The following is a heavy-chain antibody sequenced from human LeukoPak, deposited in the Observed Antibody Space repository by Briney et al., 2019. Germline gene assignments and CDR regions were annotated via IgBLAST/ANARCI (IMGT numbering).Heavy chain of an antibody. Sequence: GGSLRLSCAASGFTFSNYWMHWVRQAPGKGLVWVSRINIDGSGTTYADSVRGRFTISRDNAKNTLYLQVNSLRAEDTAVYYCARTEGTVAYDSWGQGTLVTVSS. CDR3: ARTEGTVAYDS. V-gene: IGHV3-74*01. CDR2: INIDGSGT. J-gene: IGHJ5*01. CDR1: GFTFSNYW. D-gene: IGHD4-23*01.